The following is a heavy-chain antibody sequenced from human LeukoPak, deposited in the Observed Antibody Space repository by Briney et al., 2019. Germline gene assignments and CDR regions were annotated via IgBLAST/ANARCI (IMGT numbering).Heavy chain of an antibody. CDR2: ISWNSGSI. CDR3: AKDWGSSSRADGMDV. Sequence: GGSLRLSCAASGFTFDDYAMHWVRQAPGKGLEWVSGISWNSGSIGYADSVKGRFTISRDNAKNSLYLQMNSLRAEDTALYYCAKDWGSSSRADGMDVWGQGTTVTVSS. D-gene: IGHD6-13*01. CDR1: GFTFDDYA. V-gene: IGHV3-9*01. J-gene: IGHJ6*02.